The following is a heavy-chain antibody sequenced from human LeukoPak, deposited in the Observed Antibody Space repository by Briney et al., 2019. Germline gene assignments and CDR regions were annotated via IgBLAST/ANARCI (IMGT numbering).Heavy chain of an antibody. CDR2: INSDGSST. J-gene: IGHJ3*02. Sequence: GGSLRLTCAASGFTFSSYWMHWVRQAPGKGLVWVSRINSDGSSTSYADSVKGRFTISRDNAKNTLYLQMNSLRAEDTAVYYCARARYGSGSYPPSAFDIWGQGTMVTVSS. V-gene: IGHV3-74*01. CDR3: ARARYGSGSYPPSAFDI. CDR1: GFTFSSYW. D-gene: IGHD3-10*01.